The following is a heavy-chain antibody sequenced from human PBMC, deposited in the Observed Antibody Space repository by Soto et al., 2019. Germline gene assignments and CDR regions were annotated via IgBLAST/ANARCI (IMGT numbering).Heavy chain of an antibody. CDR1: GFTFTNDW. Sequence: EVQLVESGGGLVQPGGSLRLSCATSGFTFTNDWTHWVRQAPGEGLVWVSRISGDGSGANYADSVKGRFTISRDNAKTSLYLQMNSLRADDTAVYSCARGAGGGYYLDYWGQGTLVNVSS. J-gene: IGHJ4*02. D-gene: IGHD5-12*01. V-gene: IGHV3-74*01. CDR3: ARGAGGGYYLDY. CDR2: ISGDGSGA.